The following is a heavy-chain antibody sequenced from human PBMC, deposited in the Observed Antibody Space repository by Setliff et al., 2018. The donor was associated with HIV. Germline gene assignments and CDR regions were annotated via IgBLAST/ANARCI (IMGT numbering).Heavy chain of an antibody. CDR1: GGTFNTFG. V-gene: IGHV1-69*10. CDR3: ASGFDGSGLSYFEY. CDR2: IIPIARIP. D-gene: IGHD3-22*01. Sequence: GASVKVSCKASGGTFNTFGMNWVRQAPGQGLAWMGGIIPIARIPNYAQKFQDRVTITADESTSTVYMEISSLTSEDTAVYYCASGFDGSGLSYFEYWGQGTLVTVSS. J-gene: IGHJ4*01.